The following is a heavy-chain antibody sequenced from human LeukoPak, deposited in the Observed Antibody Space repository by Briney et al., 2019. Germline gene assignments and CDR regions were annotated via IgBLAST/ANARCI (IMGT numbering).Heavy chain of an antibody. Sequence: ASVKVSCKASGYTFTDYYMNWVRQAPGQGLEWMGWIHPNSGGTNYAQKFQGRVTMTRDTSISTAYMELSRLTFDDTAVYYYGRKSAARKTSEFDYWGQGTLVTVSS. V-gene: IGHV1-2*02. CDR3: GRKSAARKTSEFDY. D-gene: IGHD6-6*01. CDR1: GYTFTDYY. J-gene: IGHJ4*02. CDR2: IHPNSGGT.